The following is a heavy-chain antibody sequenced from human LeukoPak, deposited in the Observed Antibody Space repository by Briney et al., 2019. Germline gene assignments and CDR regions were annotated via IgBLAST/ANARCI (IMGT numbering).Heavy chain of an antibody. CDR2: INHSGST. CDR3: ATGYCSGGSCYFDY. D-gene: IGHD2-15*01. Sequence: SETLSLTCAVYGGSFSGYHWTWIRQPPGEGLEWIGEINHSGSTNYNPSLKSRVTISVDTSKNQFSLKLSSVTAADTAVYYCATGYCSGGSCYFDYWGQGTLVTVSS. CDR1: GGSFSGYH. V-gene: IGHV4-34*01. J-gene: IGHJ4*02.